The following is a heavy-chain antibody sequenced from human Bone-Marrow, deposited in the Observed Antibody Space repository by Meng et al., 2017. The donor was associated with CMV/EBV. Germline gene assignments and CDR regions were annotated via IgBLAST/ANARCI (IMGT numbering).Heavy chain of an antibody. CDR3: AKDKRVVAAATAYYYGMDV. J-gene: IGHJ6*02. D-gene: IGHD6-13*01. V-gene: IGHV3-66*02. Sequence: GGSLRLSCAASGFIFSTYAMNWVRQAPGKGLEWVSLIYSGGRTYYADSVKGRFTISRDNSKNTLYLQMDSLRTEDTAVYYCAKDKRVVAAATAYYYGMDVWGQGTTVTVSS. CDR1: GFIFSTYA. CDR2: IYSGGRT.